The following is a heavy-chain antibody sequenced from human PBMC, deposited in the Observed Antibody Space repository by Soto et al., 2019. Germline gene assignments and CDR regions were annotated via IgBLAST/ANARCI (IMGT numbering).Heavy chain of an antibody. CDR1: GGSISSYY. V-gene: IGHV4-59*01. Sequence: SETLSLTCTVSGGSISSYYWSWIRQPPGKGLEWIGYIYYSGSTNYNPSLKSRVTISVDTSKNQFSLELSSVTAADTAVYYCARNYYGDYPLYYYYGMDVWGQGTTVTVSS. CDR2: IYYSGST. J-gene: IGHJ6*02. CDR3: ARNYYGDYPLYYYYGMDV. D-gene: IGHD4-17*01.